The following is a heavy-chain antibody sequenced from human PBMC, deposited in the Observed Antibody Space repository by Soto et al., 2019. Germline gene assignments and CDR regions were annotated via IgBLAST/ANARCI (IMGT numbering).Heavy chain of an antibody. CDR1: GYTFTSYY. CDR3: ARASDSSGYYYDYYYYGMDV. Sequence: VASVKVSCKASGYTFTSYYIHWVRQAPGQGLEWMGIINPSGGSTSYAQKFQGRVTMTRDTSTSTVYMELSSLRSEDTAVYYCARASDSSGYYYDYYYYGMDVWGQGTTVTVSS. D-gene: IGHD3-22*01. CDR2: INPSGGST. V-gene: IGHV1-46*01. J-gene: IGHJ6*02.